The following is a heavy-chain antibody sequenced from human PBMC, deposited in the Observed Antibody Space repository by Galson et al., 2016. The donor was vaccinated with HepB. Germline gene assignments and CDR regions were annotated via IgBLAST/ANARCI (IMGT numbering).Heavy chain of an antibody. J-gene: IGHJ4*02. Sequence: TLSLTCTVSGGSVSSSSYYWGWIRQPPGKGLEWIGSSYYRGSTYYNPSLKSRVTISVDMSKNQFYLKVSSVTAADTAVYYCARLSAPAGNYWGQGTLVTVSS. V-gene: IGHV4-39*01. CDR2: SYYRGST. CDR1: GGSVSSSSYY. CDR3: ARLSAPAGNY. D-gene: IGHD6-19*01.